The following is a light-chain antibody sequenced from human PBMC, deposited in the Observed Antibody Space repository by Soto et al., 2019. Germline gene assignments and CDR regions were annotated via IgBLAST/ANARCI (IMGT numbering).Light chain of an antibody. J-gene: IGKJ4*01. V-gene: IGKV1-33*01. CDR2: DAS. CDR3: QQYDNLPLT. CDR1: QYISNY. Sequence: DIQMTQSPSSLSPSVGDSVPITLHASQYISNYLNWYQQKPGKAPKLLIYDASNLETGVPSRFSGSGSGTDFTFTISSLQPEDIATYYCQQYDNLPLTFGGGTKVDIK.